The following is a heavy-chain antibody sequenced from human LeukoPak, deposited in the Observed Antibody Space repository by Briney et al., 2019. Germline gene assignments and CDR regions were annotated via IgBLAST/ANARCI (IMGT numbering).Heavy chain of an antibody. D-gene: IGHD3-22*01. CDR3: ARGGSEGYWSLDY. CDR1: GVSISSYY. V-gene: IGHV4-59*01. CDR2: IYYSGST. J-gene: IGHJ4*02. Sequence: ASETLSLTCTVSGVSISSYYWSWIRQSPGKGLEWIGYIYYSGSTNYSPSLKSRVTISVDTSKNQFSLKLNSVTAADTAVYYCARGGSEGYWSLDYWGQGTLVTVSS.